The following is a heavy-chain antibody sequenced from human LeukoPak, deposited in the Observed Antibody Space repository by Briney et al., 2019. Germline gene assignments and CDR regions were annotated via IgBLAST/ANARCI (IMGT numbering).Heavy chain of an antibody. Sequence: PGGSLRLSCAASGFTVSDNYMSWVRQAPGKGLEWVSVIYSGGSTYYADSVKGRFSISRDNSKNTLYLKMNSLRAEDTAVYYCARAAGGGGNRFDYWGQGTLVTVSS. V-gene: IGHV3-53*01. CDR2: IYSGGST. D-gene: IGHD4-23*01. CDR3: ARAAGGGGNRFDY. CDR1: GFTVSDNY. J-gene: IGHJ4*02.